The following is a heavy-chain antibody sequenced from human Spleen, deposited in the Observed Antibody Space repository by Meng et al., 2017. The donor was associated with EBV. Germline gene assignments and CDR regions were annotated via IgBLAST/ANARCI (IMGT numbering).Heavy chain of an antibody. CDR1: GYAFSNYG. Sequence: QIKLVRSGAELKKPGASVKVSCKASGYAFSNYGFSWVRQAPGQGLEWLGWISANSANTNYAQELHGRVTMTTDTSTSTAYMELRSLRSDDTAVYYCARDSDVLGYFVPFDYWGQGTLVTVSS. CDR3: ARDSDVLGYFVPFDY. V-gene: IGHV1-18*01. D-gene: IGHD3-9*01. J-gene: IGHJ4*02. CDR2: ISANSANT.